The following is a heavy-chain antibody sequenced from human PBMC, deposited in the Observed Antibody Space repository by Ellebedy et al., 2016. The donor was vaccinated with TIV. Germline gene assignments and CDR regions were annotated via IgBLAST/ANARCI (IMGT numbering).Heavy chain of an antibody. D-gene: IGHD3-10*01. J-gene: IGHJ5*02. CDR3: AKDRVPYGSGWQPSNWFDP. V-gene: IGHV3-30*18. CDR1: GFTFSSYG. CDR2: ISYDGSNK. Sequence: GGSLRLXXAASGFTFSSYGMHWVRQAPGKGLEWVAVISYDGSNKYYADSVKGRFTISRDNSKNTLYLQMNSLRAEDTAVYYCAKDRVPYGSGWQPSNWFDPWGQGTLVTVSS.